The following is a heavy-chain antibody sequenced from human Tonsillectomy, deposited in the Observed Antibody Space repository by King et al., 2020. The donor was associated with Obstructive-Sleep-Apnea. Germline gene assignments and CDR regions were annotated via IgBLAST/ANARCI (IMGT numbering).Heavy chain of an antibody. CDR2: IYYSGST. V-gene: IGHV4-39*07. J-gene: IGHJ4*02. Sequence: QLQESGPGLVKPSETLSLTCTVSGGSISSSSYYWGWIRQPPGKGLEWIGYIYYSGSTYYNPSLKSRVTISVDTSKNQFSLKLSSVTAADTAVSYCPGSPYPYAPPYFDYWGQGTLVTVSS. D-gene: IGHD2-2*01. CDR1: GGSISSSSYY. CDR3: PGSPYPYAPPYFDY.